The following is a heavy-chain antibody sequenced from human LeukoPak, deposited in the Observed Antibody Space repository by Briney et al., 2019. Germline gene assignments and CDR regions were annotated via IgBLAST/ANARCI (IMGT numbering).Heavy chain of an antibody. Sequence: PSETLSLTCTVSGGSISSYYWSWIRQPPGKGLEWIGYIYYSGSTNYNPSLKSRVTISVDTSKNQFSLKLSSVTAAATAVYYCAGAIIAARPRYYFDYWGQGTLVTVSS. J-gene: IGHJ4*02. CDR2: IYYSGST. CDR3: AGAIIAARPRYYFDY. V-gene: IGHV4-59*01. CDR1: GGSISSYY. D-gene: IGHD6-6*01.